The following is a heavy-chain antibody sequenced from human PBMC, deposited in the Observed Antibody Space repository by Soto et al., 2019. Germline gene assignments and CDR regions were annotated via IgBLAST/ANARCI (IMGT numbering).Heavy chain of an antibody. CDR1: GFTFSSYA. CDR3: AKQPYCSSTSCYPYFDY. J-gene: IGHJ4*02. Sequence: PGGSLRLSCAASGFTFSSYAMSWVRQAPGKGLEWVSAISGSGGSTYYADSVKGRFTISRDNSKNTLYLQMNSLRAEDTAVYYCAKQPYCSSTSCYPYFDYWGQGTLVTVSS. CDR2: ISGSGGST. V-gene: IGHV3-23*01. D-gene: IGHD2-2*01.